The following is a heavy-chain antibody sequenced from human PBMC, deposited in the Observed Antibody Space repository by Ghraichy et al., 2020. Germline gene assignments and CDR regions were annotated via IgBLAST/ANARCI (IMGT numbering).Heavy chain of an antibody. J-gene: IGHJ4*02. V-gene: IGHV3-33*01. CDR1: GFTFRSYG. D-gene: IGHD6-19*01. CDR2: IWNDGTNK. CDR3: ARLGGGWYFDY. Sequence: GGSLRLSCAASGFTFRSYGMHWVRQAPGKGLEWVAVIWNDGTNKYYADSVKGRFTISRDNSKNTLYLQMNSLRDEDTAVYYCARLGGGWYFDYWGQGTLVTVSS.